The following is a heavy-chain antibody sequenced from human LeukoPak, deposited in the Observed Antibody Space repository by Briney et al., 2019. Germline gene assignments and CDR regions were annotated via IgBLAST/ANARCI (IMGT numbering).Heavy chain of an antibody. CDR1: GGSNSSYY. J-gene: IGHJ5*02. CDR3: TRDVDDYSNYWFDP. Sequence: SETLSLTCTVSGGSNSSYYWSWIRQPAGKGLEWIGRIYTSGSTNYNPSLKSRVTMSVDTSKNQFSLKLSSVTAADTAVYYCTRDVDDYSNYWFDPWGQGTLVTVSS. V-gene: IGHV4-4*07. CDR2: IYTSGST. D-gene: IGHD4-11*01.